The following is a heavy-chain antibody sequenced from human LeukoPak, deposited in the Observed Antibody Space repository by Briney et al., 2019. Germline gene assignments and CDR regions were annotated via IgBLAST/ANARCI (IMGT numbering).Heavy chain of an antibody. CDR2: IFYSGNT. CDR3: AGHSSGWRRFDY. CDR1: GGSISSGSYY. J-gene: IGHJ4*02. Sequence: SETLSLTCTVSGGSISSGSYYWGWIRQPPGKGLEWIGSIFYSGNTYNNPSLKSRVTLSVDTPKNQFSLKMRSVTAADTAVFFCAGHSSGWRRFDYWGQGTLVTVSS. D-gene: IGHD6-19*01. V-gene: IGHV4-39*01.